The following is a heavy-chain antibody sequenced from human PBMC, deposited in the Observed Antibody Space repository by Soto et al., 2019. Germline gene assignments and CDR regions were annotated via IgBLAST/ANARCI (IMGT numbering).Heavy chain of an antibody. CDR1: GYTFTSYY. D-gene: IGHD6-6*01. Sequence: ASVKVSCKASGYTFTSYYMHWVRQAPGQGLEWMGIINPSGGSTSYAQKFQGRVTMTRDTSTSTVYMELSSLRSEDTAVYYCARDQGLGIAARSPFDYWGQGTLVTVSS. J-gene: IGHJ4*02. CDR2: INPSGGST. CDR3: ARDQGLGIAARSPFDY. V-gene: IGHV1-46*01.